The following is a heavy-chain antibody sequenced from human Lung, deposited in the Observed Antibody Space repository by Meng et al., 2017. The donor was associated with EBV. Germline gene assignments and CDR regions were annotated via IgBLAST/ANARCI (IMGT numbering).Heavy chain of an antibody. V-gene: IGHV6-1*01. CDR3: ARGATSVFDL. CDR1: GDSVSRRSAA. Sequence: VQLPHSGPDRGNPSQTLRVPCVNSGDSVSRRSAAWTWIRQSPSRGLEWLGRTYYRSKWYNDYAVFVKSRITINPDTSKNQFSLQLNSVTPEDTAVYYCARGATSVFDLWGRGTLVTVSS. CDR2: TYYRSKWYN. J-gene: IGHJ2*01.